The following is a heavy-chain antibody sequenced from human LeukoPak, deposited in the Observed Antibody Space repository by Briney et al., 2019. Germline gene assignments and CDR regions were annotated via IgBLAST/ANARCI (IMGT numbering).Heavy chain of an antibody. D-gene: IGHD3-3*01. J-gene: IGHJ4*02. CDR2: IYYSSST. CDR1: GSSISSNSYY. V-gene: IGHV4-39*01. CDR3: ARLKIRDGAYYYDFWSGYHYYFDY. Sequence: SETLSLTCTVSGSSISSNSYYWVWLRPPPGKGLEWIGSIYYSSSTYYDPSLKSRVTISVHTSKNRFSLKLSSVTAADTAVYYCARLKIRDGAYYYDFWSGYHYYFDYWGQGTLVTVSS.